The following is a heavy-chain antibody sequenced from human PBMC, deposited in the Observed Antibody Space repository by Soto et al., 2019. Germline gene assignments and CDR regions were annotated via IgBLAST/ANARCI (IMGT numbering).Heavy chain of an antibody. CDR2: IFYSGGT. Sequence: QLLLQESGPGLVKPSETLSLTCTVSGGSILDSTYYWAWIRQSPGKGLEWIGTIFYSGGTFYTPSLKSRFHVSVDTSNTHFSQKLSSVTAADPAVYYCARQASGYYYGGFGPWGQGTLVTVSS. CDR3: ARQASGYYYGGFGP. J-gene: IGHJ5*02. V-gene: IGHV4-39*01. D-gene: IGHD3-22*01. CDR1: GGSILDSTYY.